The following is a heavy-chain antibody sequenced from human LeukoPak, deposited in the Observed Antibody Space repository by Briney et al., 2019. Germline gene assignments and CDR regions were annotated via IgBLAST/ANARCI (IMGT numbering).Heavy chain of an antibody. D-gene: IGHD6-19*01. Sequence: PSETLSLTCAVYGGSFSGYYWSWIRQPPGKGLEWIGEINHSGSTNYNPSLKSRVTISVDTSKNQFSLKLSSVAAADTAVYYCARAVDAVALDYWGQGTLVTVSS. J-gene: IGHJ4*02. CDR2: INHSGST. CDR1: GGSFSGYY. V-gene: IGHV4-34*01. CDR3: ARAVDAVALDY.